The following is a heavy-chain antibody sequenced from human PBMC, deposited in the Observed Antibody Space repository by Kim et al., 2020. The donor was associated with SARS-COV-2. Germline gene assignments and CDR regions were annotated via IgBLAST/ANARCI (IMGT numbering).Heavy chain of an antibody. J-gene: IGHJ3*02. D-gene: IGHD3-16*01. CDR2: IA. CDR3: ARGSGGAFDI. V-gene: IGHV1-69*04. Sequence: IASYAQKFQGRVTITADKSTSTAYMGLSSRGSEDTAVYYCARGSGGAFDIWGQGTMVTVSS.